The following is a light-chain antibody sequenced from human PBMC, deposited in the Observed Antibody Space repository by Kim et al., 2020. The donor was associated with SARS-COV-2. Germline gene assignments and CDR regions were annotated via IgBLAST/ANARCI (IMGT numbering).Light chain of an antibody. CDR3: NSRDSNGYVV. CDR1: SLRSYY. V-gene: IGLV3-19*01. Sequence: SSELTQDPAVSVALGQTVTITCQGDSLRSYYATWYQQKPGQAPILVIYGKNNRPSGIPDRFSGSSSGNTASLTITGTQAGDEADYYCNSRDSNGYVVFVG. J-gene: IGLJ3*02. CDR2: GKN.